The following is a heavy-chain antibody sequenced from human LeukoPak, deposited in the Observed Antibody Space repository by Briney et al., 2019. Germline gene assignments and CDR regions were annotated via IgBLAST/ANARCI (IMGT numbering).Heavy chain of an antibody. CDR3: ARDLGSGWYDAFDI. D-gene: IGHD6-19*01. J-gene: IGHJ3*02. CDR1: GFTFSSYE. Sequence: GSLRLSCAASGFTFSSYEMNWVRQAPGKGLECVSYISSSGSTIYYADSVKGRFTISRDNAKNSLYLQMNSLRAEDTAVYYCARDLGSGWYDAFDIWGQGTMVTVSS. V-gene: IGHV3-48*03. CDR2: ISSSGSTI.